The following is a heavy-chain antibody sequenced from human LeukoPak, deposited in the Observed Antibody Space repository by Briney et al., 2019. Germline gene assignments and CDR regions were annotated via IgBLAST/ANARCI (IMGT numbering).Heavy chain of an antibody. CDR3: ARVYCSSTSCYMGLGYYYYGMDV. CDR1: RFTFSSYG. D-gene: IGHD2-2*02. J-gene: IGHJ6*02. V-gene: IGHV3-33*01. CDR2: IWYDGSNK. Sequence: GGSLRLSCAASRFTFSSYGMHWVRQAPGKGLEWVAVIWYDGSNKYYADSVKGRFTISRDNSKNTLYLQMNSLRAEDTAVYYCARVYCSSTSCYMGLGYYYYGMDVWGQGTTVTVSS.